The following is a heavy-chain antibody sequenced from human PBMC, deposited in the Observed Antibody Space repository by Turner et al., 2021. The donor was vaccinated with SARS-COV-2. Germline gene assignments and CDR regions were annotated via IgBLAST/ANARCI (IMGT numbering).Heavy chain of an antibody. CDR1: GSTFTDYY. V-gene: IGHV1-69-2*01. J-gene: IGHJ5*02. D-gene: IGHD3-10*01. CDR2: VDPEDGET. CDR3: ARQVASMVRGVNSWFDP. Sequence: EVQLVQSGAAVKKPGATLQISCTVSGSTFTDYYMHWVQQAPGNGLEWMVRVDPEDGETIYAEKIQGRVTITADTSTDTAYMELSSLRAEDTAVYYCARQVASMVRGVNSWFDPWGQGTQVTVSS.